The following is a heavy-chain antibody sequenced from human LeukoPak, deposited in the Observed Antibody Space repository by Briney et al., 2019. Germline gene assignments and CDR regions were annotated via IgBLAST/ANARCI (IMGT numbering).Heavy chain of an antibody. D-gene: IGHD3-10*01. CDR2: VYYSGNT. J-gene: IGHJ5*02. V-gene: IGHV4-59*01. CDR3: ARGQFGAPPGYLDT. Sequence: SETLSLTCSVSADHLRDYYWNWVRQSPEKGLEWIGYVYYSGNTDYNPSLQSRVTISVDTSNNQSSLKLSSVTAADTAVYFCARGQFGAPPGYLDTWGQGTLVTVS. CDR1: ADHLRDYY.